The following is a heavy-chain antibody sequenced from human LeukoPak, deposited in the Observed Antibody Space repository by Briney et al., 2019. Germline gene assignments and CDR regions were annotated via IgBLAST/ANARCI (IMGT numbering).Heavy chain of an antibody. V-gene: IGHV4-59*12. CDR2: IYHSGST. Sequence: PSETLSLTCTVSGGSISSYYWSWIRQPPGKGLEWIGYIYHSGSTNYNPSLKSRVIISVDTSKNQFSLKLSSVTAADTAVYYCARDLTGVSGFAYFDYWGQGTLVTVSS. CDR3: ARDLTGVSGFAYFDY. CDR1: GGSISSYY. J-gene: IGHJ4*02. D-gene: IGHD3-10*01.